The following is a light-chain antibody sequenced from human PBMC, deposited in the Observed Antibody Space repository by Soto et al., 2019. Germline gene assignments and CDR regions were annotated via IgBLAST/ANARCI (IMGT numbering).Light chain of an antibody. J-gene: IGLJ2*01. CDR1: SSDVGGYNY. CDR3: SSYISSSTLV. Sequence: QSALTQPASVSGSPGQSITISCTGTSSDVGGYNYVSWYQQHPGKAPKLMIYDVSNRPSGVSNLFSGSKSGNTASLTISGLHAEDEADYYCSSYISSSTLVFGGGTKLTVL. V-gene: IGLV2-14*01. CDR2: DVS.